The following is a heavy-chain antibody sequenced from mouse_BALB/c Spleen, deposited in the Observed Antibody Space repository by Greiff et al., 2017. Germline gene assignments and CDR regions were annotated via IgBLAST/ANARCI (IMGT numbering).Heavy chain of an antibody. Sequence: QVQLQQPGAELVKPGASVKLSCKASGYTFTSYYMYWVKQRPGQGLEWIGGINPSNGGTNFNEKFKSKATLTVDKSSSTAYMQLSSLTSEDSAVYYCTRLGHYYAMDYWSQGTSVTVSS. J-gene: IGHJ4*01. CDR2: INPSNGGT. CDR1: GYTFTSYY. V-gene: IGHV1S81*02. CDR3: TRLGHYYAMDY.